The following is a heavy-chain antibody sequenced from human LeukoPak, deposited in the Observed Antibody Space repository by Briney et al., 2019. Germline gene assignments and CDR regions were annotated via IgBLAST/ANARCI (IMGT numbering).Heavy chain of an antibody. Sequence: SETLSLTCAVYGGSFSGYYWSWIRQPPGKGLEWIGEINHSGSTNYNPSLKSRVTISVDTSKNQFSLKLSSVTAADTAVCYCARGPYSSGCDYWGQGTLVTVSS. D-gene: IGHD6-19*01. V-gene: IGHV4-34*01. J-gene: IGHJ4*02. CDR2: INHSGST. CDR3: ARGPYSSGCDY. CDR1: GGSFSGYY.